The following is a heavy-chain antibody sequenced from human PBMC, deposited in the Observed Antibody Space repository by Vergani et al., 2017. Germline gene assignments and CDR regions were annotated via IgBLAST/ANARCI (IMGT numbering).Heavy chain of an antibody. V-gene: IGHV4-39*01. D-gene: IGHD6-19*01. Sequence: QLQLQESGPGLVKPSETLSLTCTVSGGSFSGYYWGWSRQPPGKRLEWIGSIYHSGLTYYNPSLKSRVAISVDTSKNQFSLKVTSVTAADTAVYFCARQRPGSGWSPGDFDDWGQGILVTVSS. J-gene: IGHJ4*02. CDR2: IYHSGLT. CDR1: GGSFSGYY. CDR3: ARQRPGSGWSPGDFDD.